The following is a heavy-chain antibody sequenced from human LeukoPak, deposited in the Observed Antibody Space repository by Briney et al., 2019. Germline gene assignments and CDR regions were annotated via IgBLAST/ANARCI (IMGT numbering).Heavy chain of an antibody. Sequence: PSETLSLTCTVSGGSLSSSSYYWGWTRQPPGKGLEWIGSIYYSGSTYDNPSLKSRATISEDTSKNQFSLKLSSVTAADTAVYYCAGGITGTADAFDIWGEGRMVSVCS. CDR1: GGSLSSSSYY. CDR3: AGGITGTADAFDI. D-gene: IGHD1-20*01. V-gene: IGHV4-39*01. J-gene: IGHJ3*02. CDR2: IYYSGST.